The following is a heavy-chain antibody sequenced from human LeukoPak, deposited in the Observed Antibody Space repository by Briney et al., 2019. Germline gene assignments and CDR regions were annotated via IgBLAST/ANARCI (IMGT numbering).Heavy chain of an antibody. CDR3: ARGYCSSTSCYKGFDY. CDR1: GYSFTSYW. J-gene: IGHJ4*02. D-gene: IGHD2-2*02. CDR2: IYPGDSDT. Sequence: GESLKISCKGSGYSFTSYWIGWVRQMPGKGLEWMGIIYPGDSDTRYSPSFQGQVTISADRSISTAYLQWSSLKASDTAMYYCARGYCSSTSCYKGFDYWGQGTLVTVSS. V-gene: IGHV5-51*01.